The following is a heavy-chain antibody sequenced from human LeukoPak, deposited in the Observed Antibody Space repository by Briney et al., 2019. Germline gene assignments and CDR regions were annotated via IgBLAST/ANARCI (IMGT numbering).Heavy chain of an antibody. CDR2: INPSGGST. J-gene: IGHJ5*02. V-gene: IGHV1-46*01. D-gene: IGHD2-15*01. CDR1: GYTFTSYY. CDR3: ARLLTGYCSGGSCYPYNWFDP. Sequence: ASVKVSCKASGYTFTSYYMHWVRQAPGQGLEWMGIINPSGGSTSYAQKFQGRVTMTRDTSTSTVYMELSSLRSEDTAVYYCARLLTGYCSGGSCYPYNWFDPWGQRTLVTVSS.